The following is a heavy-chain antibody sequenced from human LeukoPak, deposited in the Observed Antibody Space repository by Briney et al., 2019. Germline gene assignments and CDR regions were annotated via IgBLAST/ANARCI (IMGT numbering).Heavy chain of an antibody. V-gene: IGHV3-21*01. CDR1: GVTFSRYS. CDR3: AKDSSGSCGGDCYSLWYYYYYYMDV. J-gene: IGHJ6*03. D-gene: IGHD2-21*02. CDR2: ISSSGSYI. Sequence: GGSLRLSCVVSGVTFSRYSMNWVRQAPGKGLEWVSSISSSGSYIYYADSVKGRFTVSRDNSKNTLYLQMNSLRAEDTAVYYCAKDSSGSCGGDCYSLWYYYYYYMDVRGKGTTVTISS.